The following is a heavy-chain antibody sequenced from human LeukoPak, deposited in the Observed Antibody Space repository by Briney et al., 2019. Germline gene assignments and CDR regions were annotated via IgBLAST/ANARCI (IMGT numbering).Heavy chain of an antibody. Sequence: GGSLRLSCAASGFTFDDYAMPWVRQAPGKGLEWVSGISWNSGSIGYADSVKGRFTISRDNAKNSLYLQMNSLRAEDTALYYCAKDPARFLEWLSPYYFDYWGQGTLVTVSS. CDR2: ISWNSGSI. D-gene: IGHD3-3*01. CDR1: GFTFDDYA. CDR3: AKDPARFLEWLSPYYFDY. J-gene: IGHJ4*02. V-gene: IGHV3-9*01.